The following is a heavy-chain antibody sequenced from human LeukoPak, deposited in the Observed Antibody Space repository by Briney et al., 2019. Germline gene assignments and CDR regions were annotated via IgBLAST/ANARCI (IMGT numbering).Heavy chain of an antibody. CDR1: GGSFSGYY. Sequence: SETLSLTCAVYGGSFSGYYWSWIRQPPGKGLEWIGEINHSGSTNYNPSLKSRVTISVDTSKNQFSLKLSSVTAADTAVYYCAREGAPYDILTGARPRYWYFDLWGRGTLVTVSS. V-gene: IGHV4-34*01. D-gene: IGHD3-9*01. CDR2: INHSGST. J-gene: IGHJ2*01. CDR3: AREGAPYDILTGARPRYWYFDL.